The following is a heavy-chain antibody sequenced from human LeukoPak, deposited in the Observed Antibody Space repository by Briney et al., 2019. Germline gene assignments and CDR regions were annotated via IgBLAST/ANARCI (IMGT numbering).Heavy chain of an antibody. Sequence: SETLSLTCTVSGGPISSSSYYWGWIRQPPGKGLEWIGSIYYSGSTYYNPSLKSRVTISVDTSKNQFSLKLSSVTAADTAVYYCASSYYYDSSGSIGYFDYRGQGTLVTVSS. CDR3: ASSYYYDSSGSIGYFDY. J-gene: IGHJ4*02. CDR1: GGPISSSSYY. D-gene: IGHD3-22*01. V-gene: IGHV4-39*01. CDR2: IYYSGST.